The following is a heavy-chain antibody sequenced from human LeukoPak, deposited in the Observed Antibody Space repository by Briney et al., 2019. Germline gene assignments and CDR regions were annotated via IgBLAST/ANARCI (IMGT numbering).Heavy chain of an antibody. CDR1: GGTFSSYA. CDR2: IIPIFGTA. J-gene: IGHJ5*02. CDR3: ARELRTTANGYNWLDP. V-gene: IGHV1-69*13. D-gene: IGHD4-17*01. Sequence: ASVKVSCKASGGTFSSYAISWVRQAPGQGLEWMGGIIPIFGTANYAQKFQGRVTITADESTSTAYMELSSLRSEDTAVYYCARELRTTANGYNWLDPWGQGTLVTVSS.